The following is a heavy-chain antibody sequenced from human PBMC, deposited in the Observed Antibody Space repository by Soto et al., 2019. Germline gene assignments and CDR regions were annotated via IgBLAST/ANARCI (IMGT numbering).Heavy chain of an antibody. CDR1: GVSISSGGYS. CDR3: ARISSGYDY. V-gene: IGHV4-30-2*01. CDR2: IYHSGST. J-gene: IGHJ4*02. D-gene: IGHD3-22*01. Sequence: PSETLSLTCAVSGVSISSGGYSWSWIRQPPGKGLEWIGYIYHSGSTYYNPSLKSRVTISVDRSKNQFSLKLSSVTAADTAVYYCARISSGYDYWGQGTLVTVSS.